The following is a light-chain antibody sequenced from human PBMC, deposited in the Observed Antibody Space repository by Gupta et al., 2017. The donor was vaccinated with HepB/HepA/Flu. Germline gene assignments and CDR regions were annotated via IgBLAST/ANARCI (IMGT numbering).Light chain of an antibody. J-gene: IGKJ2*04. CDR2: DAS. CDR1: QDIRTY. V-gene: IGKV1-33*01. Sequence: DSQMTQSPSSLSASVGDRVTITCQASQDIRTYLNWYQQKPGKAPKLLIYDASNLETGVPSRFSGSGSGTDFTFTISSLHPEDVATYYCQQYDNLRCSFGQGTKLEIK. CDR3: QQYDNLRCS.